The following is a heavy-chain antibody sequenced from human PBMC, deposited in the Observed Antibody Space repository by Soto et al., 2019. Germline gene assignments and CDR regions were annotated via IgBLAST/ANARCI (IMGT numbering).Heavy chain of an antibody. CDR2: IYWDDDK. V-gene: IGHV2-5*02. CDR1: GFSLSTSGVG. J-gene: IGHJ4*02. Sequence: SGPTLVNPTQTLTLTCTFSGFSLSTSGVGVGWIRQPPGKALEWLALIYWDDDKRYSPSLKSRLTITKDTSKNQVVLTMTNMDPVDTATYYCAHSSYDFWSGSQYYFDYWGQGTLVTVSS. D-gene: IGHD3-3*01. CDR3: AHSSYDFWSGSQYYFDY.